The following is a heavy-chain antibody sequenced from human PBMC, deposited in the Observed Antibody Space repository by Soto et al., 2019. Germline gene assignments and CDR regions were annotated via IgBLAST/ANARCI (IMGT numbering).Heavy chain of an antibody. CDR1: GGSISSSSYY. D-gene: IGHD1-26*01. Sequence: PSETLSLTCTVSGGSISSSSYYWGWIRQPPGKGLEWIGSIYYSGSTYYNPSLKSRVTISVDTSKNQFSLKLSSVTAADTAVYYCARPSGSYERGFDYWGQGTLVTVSS. V-gene: IGHV4-39*01. CDR2: IYYSGST. CDR3: ARPSGSYERGFDY. J-gene: IGHJ4*02.